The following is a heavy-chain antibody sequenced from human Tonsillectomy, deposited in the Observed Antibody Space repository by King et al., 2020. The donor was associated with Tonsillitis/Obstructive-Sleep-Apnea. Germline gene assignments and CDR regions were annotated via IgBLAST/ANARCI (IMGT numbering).Heavy chain of an antibody. CDR3: AKDLNFYYDSSGYFGYYYYMDI. V-gene: IGHV3-43*02. J-gene: IGHJ6*03. Sequence: VQLVESGGGVLQPGGSLRLSCAASGFTFDDYAMHWVRQAPGKGLEWVSLISGDGGSTYYADSVKGRFTISRDNSKNSLYLQMNSLRTEDTALYYCAKDLNFYYDSSGYFGYYYYMDIWGKGTTVTVSS. CDR1: GFTFDDYA. CDR2: ISGDGGST. D-gene: IGHD3-22*01.